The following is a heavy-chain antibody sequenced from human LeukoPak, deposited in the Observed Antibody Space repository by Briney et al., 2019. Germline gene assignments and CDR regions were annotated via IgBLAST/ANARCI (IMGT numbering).Heavy chain of an antibody. Sequence: SETLSLTCTVSGGSIRRYFWNWLRQTPGKGLEWIGHINYSWSTNYNPSLKSRVTISLDTSKNQFSLNLSSVTAADTAVYHCARGSGIYGSGSYSADWGQGTLVTVSS. CDR3: ARGSGIYGSGSYSAD. CDR1: GGSIRRYF. CDR2: INYSWST. J-gene: IGHJ4*02. V-gene: IGHV4-59*01. D-gene: IGHD3-10*01.